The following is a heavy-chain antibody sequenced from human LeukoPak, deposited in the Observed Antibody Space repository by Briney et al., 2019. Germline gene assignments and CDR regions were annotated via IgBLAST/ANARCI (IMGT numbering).Heavy chain of an antibody. CDR3: ARDPYDYVWGSYRPGDY. CDR1: GFSFGTYW. CDR2: IKQDGSEK. V-gene: IGHV3-7*01. J-gene: IGHJ4*02. D-gene: IGHD3-16*02. Sequence: GGSLRLSCAASGFSFGTYWMSWVRQAPGKGLESVANIKQDGSEKYYVDSVKGRFTISRDNAKNSLYLQMNSLRAEDTAVYYCARDPYDYVWGSYRPGDYWGQGTLVTVSS.